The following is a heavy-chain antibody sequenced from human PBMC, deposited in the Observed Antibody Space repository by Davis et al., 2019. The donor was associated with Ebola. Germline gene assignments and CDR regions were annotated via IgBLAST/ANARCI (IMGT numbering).Heavy chain of an antibody. V-gene: IGHV4-34*01. Sequence: ESLKISCKGSGFTFSDYGMGWVRQSPGMGLEWIGEINHSGISSYNPALKTRVRMSVDPSKNQFSLRLRSVTAADTAVYYCARGSVKMDSWGQGILVTVSS. J-gene: IGHJ4*02. D-gene: IGHD3-22*01. CDR3: ARGSVKMDS. CDR2: INHSGIS. CDR1: GFTFSDYG.